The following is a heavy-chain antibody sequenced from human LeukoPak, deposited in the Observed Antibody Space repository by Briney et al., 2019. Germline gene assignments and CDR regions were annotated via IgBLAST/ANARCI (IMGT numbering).Heavy chain of an antibody. Sequence: ASVKVSCKASGYTFPNYGISWVRQAPGQGLEWMGWISAYNGNTNYAQKLQGRVTMTTDTSTSTAYMELRSLRSDDTAVYYCARDLPQWLLPLWPLDYWGQGTLVTVSS. V-gene: IGHV1-18*01. CDR3: ARDLPQWLLPLWPLDY. CDR2: ISAYNGNT. CDR1: GYTFPNYG. J-gene: IGHJ4*02. D-gene: IGHD6-19*01.